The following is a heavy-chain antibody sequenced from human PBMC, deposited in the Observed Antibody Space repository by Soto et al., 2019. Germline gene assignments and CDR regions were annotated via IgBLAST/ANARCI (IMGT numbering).Heavy chain of an antibody. J-gene: IGHJ4*02. CDR3: AKDLALGYCSGGSCYSGGFDY. CDR1: GFTFDDYT. D-gene: IGHD2-15*01. V-gene: IGHV3-43*01. CDR2: ISWDGGST. Sequence: PGESLKISCAASGFTFDDYTMHWVRQAPGKGLEWVSLISWDGGSTYYADSVKGRFTISRDNSKNSLYLQMNSLRTEDTALYYCAKDLALGYCSGGSCYSGGFDYWGQGTLVTVSS.